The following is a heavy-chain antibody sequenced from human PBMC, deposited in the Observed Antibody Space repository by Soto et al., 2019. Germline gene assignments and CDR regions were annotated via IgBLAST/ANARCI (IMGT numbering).Heavy chain of an antibody. CDR1: GFSLSTSGMC. Sequence: SGPTLVNPTQTLTLTCTFSGFSLSTSGMCVSWIRQPPGKALEWLARIDWDDDKYYSTSLKTRLTISKDTSKNQVVLTMTNMDPVDTATYYCARSLASYYDFWSGYYPYGMDVWRQGT. CDR3: ARSLASYYDFWSGYYPYGMDV. CDR2: IDWDDDK. J-gene: IGHJ6*02. D-gene: IGHD3-3*01. V-gene: IGHV2-70*11.